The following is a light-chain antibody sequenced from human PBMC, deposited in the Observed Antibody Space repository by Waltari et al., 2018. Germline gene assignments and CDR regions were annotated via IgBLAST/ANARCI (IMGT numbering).Light chain of an antibody. V-gene: IGLV2-11*01. CDR2: DVT. Sequence: QSALTQPRSVSGSPGQSVTIPCTRTGRDVGAFNSVSWYQQHPGNAPKLVIFDVTKRPSGVPDRFSGSKSGTSASLTVSGLQAEDEADYYCCSYAGIWVFGGGTKLTVL. CDR1: GRDVGAFNS. CDR3: CSYAGIWV. J-gene: IGLJ3*02.